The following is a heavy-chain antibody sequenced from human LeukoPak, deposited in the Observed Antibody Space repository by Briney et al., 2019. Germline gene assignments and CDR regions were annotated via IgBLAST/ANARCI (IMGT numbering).Heavy chain of an antibody. V-gene: IGHV4-38-2*02. CDR3: ARALNVRPYSWFDS. Sequence: SETLSLTCTVPGYSMSSGDYWGWIRQPPGKGLEWIGNICHSGSTYYNPSLMSGVTISVHTSKNQFSLKLSSVTAADTAVYYWARALNVRPYSWFDSWGQGTLVTVSS. CDR2: ICHSGST. J-gene: IGHJ5*01. CDR1: GYSMSSGDY.